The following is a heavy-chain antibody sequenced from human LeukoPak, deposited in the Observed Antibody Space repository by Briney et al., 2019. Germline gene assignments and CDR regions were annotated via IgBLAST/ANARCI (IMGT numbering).Heavy chain of an antibody. V-gene: IGHV3-49*03. CDR2: IRSKAYGGTT. D-gene: IGHD6-13*01. Sequence: GGPLRLSCTASGFTFGDYAMSWFRQAPGKGLEWVGFIRSKAYGGTTEYAASVKGRFTISRDDSKSIAYLQMNSLKTEDTAVYYCTRASSSWYPEPDYWGQGTLVTVSS. CDR1: GFTFGDYA. CDR3: TRASSSWYPEPDY. J-gene: IGHJ4*02.